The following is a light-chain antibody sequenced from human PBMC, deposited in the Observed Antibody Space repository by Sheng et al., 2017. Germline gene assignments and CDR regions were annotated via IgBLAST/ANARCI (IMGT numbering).Light chain of an antibody. V-gene: IGKV3-20*01. CDR3: HQYGTSPWT. CDR1: QSIIRY. J-gene: IGKJ1*01. CDR2: EAS. Sequence: EVVLTQSPATLSLSPGERATLSCRASQSIIRYLAWYQQKPGQAPRLLIYEASIRATGVPARFSGSGSGTEFTLTISRLEPEDFAVYHCHQYGTSPWTFGQGTKVEIK.